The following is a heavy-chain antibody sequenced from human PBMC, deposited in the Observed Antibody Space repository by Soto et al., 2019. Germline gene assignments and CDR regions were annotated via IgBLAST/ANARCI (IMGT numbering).Heavy chain of an antibody. CDR2: ISGSGGST. V-gene: IGHV3-23*01. D-gene: IGHD3-10*01. CDR1: GFTFSSSA. CDR3: VKESLEGSGSHDS. J-gene: IGHJ4*02. Sequence: PGGSLRLSCAASGFTFSSSAMNWVRQAPGKGLEWVSGISGSGGSTSYADSVKGRFTISRENSKNTLYLQMNSLRADDTAIYYCVKESLEGSGSHDSWGQGTLVTVSS.